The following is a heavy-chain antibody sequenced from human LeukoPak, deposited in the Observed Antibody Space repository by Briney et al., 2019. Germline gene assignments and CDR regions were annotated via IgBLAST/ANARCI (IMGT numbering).Heavy chain of an antibody. Sequence: AAGSLRLSCAASGFTFSRYGMHWVRQAPGKGLEWVAFIRYDGSNKYYADSVKGRFTISRDNSKNTLYLQMNSLRAEDTAVYYCARPARLYCSGGSCYAGYYGMDVWGQGTTVTVSS. CDR2: IRYDGSNK. D-gene: IGHD2-15*01. V-gene: IGHV3-30*02. CDR1: GFTFSRYG. CDR3: ARPARLYCSGGSCYAGYYGMDV. J-gene: IGHJ6*02.